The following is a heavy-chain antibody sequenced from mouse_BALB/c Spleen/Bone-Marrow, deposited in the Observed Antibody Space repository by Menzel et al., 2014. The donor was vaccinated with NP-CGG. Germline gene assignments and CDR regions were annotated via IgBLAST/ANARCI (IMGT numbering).Heavy chain of an antibody. CDR3: VRGWGLTGPEDY. D-gene: IGHD4-1*01. Sequence: VQLQQSGPELVRPGASVRIPCKASGYTFTDFNIDWVKQSHGKSLEWIGDIHPNNCGIFYNQKFKGKATLTVDKSSNTAYMELRSLTTEDTAVYYCVRGWGLTGPEDYWGQGTTLTVSS. J-gene: IGHJ2*01. CDR1: GYTFTDFN. CDR2: IHPNNCGI. V-gene: IGHV1-18*01.